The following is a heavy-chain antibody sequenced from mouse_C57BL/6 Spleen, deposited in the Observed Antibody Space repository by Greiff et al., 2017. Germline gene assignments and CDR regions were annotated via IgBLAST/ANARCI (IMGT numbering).Heavy chain of an antibody. Sequence: VHVKQSGPELVKPGASVKMSCKASGYTFTDYNMHWVKQSHGKSLEWIGYINPNNGGTSYNQKFKGKATLTVNKSSSTAYMELRSLTSEDSAVYYCAREGYGGAMDYWGQGTSVTVSS. CDR1: GYTFTDYN. CDR3: AREGYGGAMDY. J-gene: IGHJ4*01. CDR2: INPNNGGT. D-gene: IGHD2-14*01. V-gene: IGHV1-22*01.